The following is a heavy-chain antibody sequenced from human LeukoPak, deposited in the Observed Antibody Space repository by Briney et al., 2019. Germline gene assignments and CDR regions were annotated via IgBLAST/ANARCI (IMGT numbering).Heavy chain of an antibody. Sequence: KPSETLSLTCAVYGGSFSGYYWSWIRQPPGKGLEWIGEINHSGSTNHNPSLKSRVTISVDTSKNQFSLKLSSVTAADTAVYYCASSSRVVVVAATRYYYYYMDVWGKGTTVTVSS. CDR3: ASSSRVVVVAATRYYYYYMDV. J-gene: IGHJ6*03. D-gene: IGHD2-15*01. CDR1: GGSFSGYY. CDR2: INHSGST. V-gene: IGHV4-34*01.